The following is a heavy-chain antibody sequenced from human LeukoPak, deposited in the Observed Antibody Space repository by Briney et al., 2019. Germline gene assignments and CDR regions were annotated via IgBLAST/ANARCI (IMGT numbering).Heavy chain of an antibody. D-gene: IGHD3-3*01. CDR2: ISSSGSTI. Sequence: GGSLRLSCAASGFTFSDYYMSWIRQAPGKGLEWVSYISSSGSTIYYADSVRGRFTISRDNAKNSLYLQMNSLRAEDTAVYYCARVENDFWSGYLRADYYYYYMDVWGKGTTVTVSS. CDR3: ARVENDFWSGYLRADYYYYYMDV. CDR1: GFTFSDYY. J-gene: IGHJ6*03. V-gene: IGHV3-11*04.